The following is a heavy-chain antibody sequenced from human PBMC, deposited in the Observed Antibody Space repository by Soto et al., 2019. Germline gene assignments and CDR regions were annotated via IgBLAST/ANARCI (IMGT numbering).Heavy chain of an antibody. CDR3: AHGYVQLLATFHYFDS. CDR2: IYWADDK. D-gene: IGHD2-2*01. CDR1: GFSITGNGEG. J-gene: IGHJ4*02. Sequence: SGPTLVNPTQTLTLTCTFSGFSITGNGEGVGWIRQPPGKALEWLALIYWADDKRYSPSLRNRLTITLDNSKDQVILTMTDMGPADTATYYCAHGYVQLLATFHYFDSWGQGTQVTVSS. V-gene: IGHV2-5*02.